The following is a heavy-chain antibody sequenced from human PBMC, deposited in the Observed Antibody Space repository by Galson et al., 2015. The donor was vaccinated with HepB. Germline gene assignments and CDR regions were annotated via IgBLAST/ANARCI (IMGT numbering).Heavy chain of an antibody. CDR1: GLTFSSYN. CDR2: ISRSSDTI. J-gene: IGHJ5*02. Sequence: SLRLSCAGFGLTFSSYNMNWVRQAPGKGLEWISFISRSSDTIHYADSVKGRFTISRDNAKYSLFLQMNSLRAEDTPIYYCARGSYYSEDPSAWGQRTLVTVSS. D-gene: IGHD3-10*01. V-gene: IGHV3-48*01. CDR3: ARGSYYSEDPSA.